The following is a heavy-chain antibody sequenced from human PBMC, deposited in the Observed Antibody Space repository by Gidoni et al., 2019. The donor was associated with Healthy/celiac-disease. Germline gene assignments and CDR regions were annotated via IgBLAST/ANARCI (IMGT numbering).Heavy chain of an antibody. V-gene: IGHV3-48*03. CDR1: GFTFSSYE. CDR2: ISSSGSTI. Sequence: EVQLVESGGGLVQPGGSLRLSCAASGFTFSSYEMNWVRQAPGKGLEWVSYISSSGSTIYYADSVKGRFTISRDNAKNSLYLQMNSLRAEDTAVYYCARDANYYDSSGYYSTLALDYWGQGTLVTVSS. D-gene: IGHD3-22*01. CDR3: ARDANYYDSSGYYSTLALDY. J-gene: IGHJ4*02.